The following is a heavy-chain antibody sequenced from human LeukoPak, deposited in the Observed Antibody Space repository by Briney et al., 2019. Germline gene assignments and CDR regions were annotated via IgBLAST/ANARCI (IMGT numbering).Heavy chain of an antibody. Sequence: PGGSLRLSCAASGFTFSSFAMIWVRQPPGKGLEWVSSIFQGGGEIHYADSVRGRFTISRDNSENTLYLQMNNLRADDTAVYSCAKSFTSSSSDYWGQGTLVTVSS. CDR1: GFTFSSFA. CDR2: IFQGGGEI. J-gene: IGHJ4*02. D-gene: IGHD6-13*01. CDR3: AKSFTSSSSDY. V-gene: IGHV3-23*01.